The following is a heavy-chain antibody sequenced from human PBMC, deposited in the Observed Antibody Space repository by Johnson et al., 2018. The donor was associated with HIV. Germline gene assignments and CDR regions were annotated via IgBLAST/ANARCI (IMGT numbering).Heavy chain of an antibody. CDR1: GFTFSTYA. V-gene: IGHV3-64*01. CDR2: ISSNGGST. Sequence: VQLVESGGGVVQPGRSLRLSCAASGFTFSTYAMNWVRQAPGKGLEYVSAISSNGGSTYYANSLKDRFTISRDNSKNTLYLQMGSLRAEDMAVYYCARCRDAYTLLSAFDIWGRGTMVTVSS. D-gene: IGHD5-24*01. CDR3: ARCRDAYTLLSAFDI. J-gene: IGHJ3*02.